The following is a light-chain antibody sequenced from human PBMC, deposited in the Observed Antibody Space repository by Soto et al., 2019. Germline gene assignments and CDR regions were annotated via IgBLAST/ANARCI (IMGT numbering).Light chain of an antibody. CDR1: SSDVGAYNS. CDR2: EVS. V-gene: IGLV2-14*01. Sequence: QSVLTQPASVSGSPGQSITISCTGTSSDVGAYNSVSWYQQHPGKAPQLIIYEVSNRPSGVSNRFSGSKSGNTASLTISGLQAEDETDYYCSSYTSTSAWVFGGGTKLTVL. CDR3: SSYTSTSAWV. J-gene: IGLJ3*02.